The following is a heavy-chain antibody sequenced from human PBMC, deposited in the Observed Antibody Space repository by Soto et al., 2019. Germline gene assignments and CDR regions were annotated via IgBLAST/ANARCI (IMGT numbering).Heavy chain of an antibody. CDR2: INPSGGST. CDR1: GYTFTSYY. CDR3: ARDLIYCSGGSCYSV. D-gene: IGHD2-15*01. V-gene: IGHV1-46*01. Sequence: ASVKVSCKASGYTFTSYYMHWVRQAPGQGLEWMGIINPSGGSTSYAQKFQGRVTITADKSTSTAYVELSSLRSEDTAVYYCARDLIYCSGGSCYSVWGQGTLVTVSS. J-gene: IGHJ4*02.